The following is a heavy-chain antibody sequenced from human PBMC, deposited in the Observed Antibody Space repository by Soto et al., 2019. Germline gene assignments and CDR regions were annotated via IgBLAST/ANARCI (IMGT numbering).Heavy chain of an antibody. V-gene: IGHV3-23*01. J-gene: IGHJ6*02. D-gene: IGHD5-18*01. CDR2: ISGSGDST. Sequence: GGSLRLSCEASGFTFSSYAMRWVRQAPGKGLDWVSAISGSGDSTDYANTVKGTFIMTWDIDKSTMYLRGNSLRAEDTAIYHCPKVLGSGSCYSRCSYGMDGWGQGTTVAISS. CDR1: GFTFSSYA. CDR3: PKVLGSGSCYSRCSYGMDG.